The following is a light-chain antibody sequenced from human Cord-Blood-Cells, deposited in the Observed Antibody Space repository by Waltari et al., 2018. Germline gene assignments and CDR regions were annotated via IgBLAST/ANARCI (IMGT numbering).Light chain of an antibody. J-gene: IGKJ3*01. V-gene: IGKV4-1*01. CDR1: QSVLYSSNNKNY. CDR3: QQYYSTLFT. CDR2: WAS. Sequence: DIVMTQSPDSLAVSLGERATINRKSSQSVLYSSNNKNYLAWYQQKPGQPPKLLIYWASTRESGVPDRFSGSGSGTDFTLTISSLQAEDVAVYYCQQYYSTLFTFGPGTKVDIK.